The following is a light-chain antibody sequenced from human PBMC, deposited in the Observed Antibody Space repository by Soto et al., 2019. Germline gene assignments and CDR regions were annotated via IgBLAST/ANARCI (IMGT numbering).Light chain of an antibody. V-gene: IGKV1-5*03. J-gene: IGKJ1*01. Sequence: DIQMTQSPSSLSASVGDRVTITCQASQDISNYFNWYQQKPGKAPKLLIYKASTLKSGVPSRFSGSGSGTEFPLTISSLQPDDFATYYCQHYNSYSEAFGQGTKVDIK. CDR1: QDISNY. CDR2: KAS. CDR3: QHYNSYSEA.